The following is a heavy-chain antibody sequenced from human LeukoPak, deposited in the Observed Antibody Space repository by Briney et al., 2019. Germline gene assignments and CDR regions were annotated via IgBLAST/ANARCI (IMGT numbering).Heavy chain of an antibody. J-gene: IGHJ5*02. CDR2: ISGSGGST. Sequence: GGSLRFSCAASGFTFSSYAMSWVRQAPGKGLEWVSAISGSGGSTYYADSVKGRFTISRDNSKNTLYLQMNSLRAEDTAVYYCAKVGSSSWYGNWFDPWGQGTLVTVSS. CDR3: AKVGSSSWYGNWFDP. V-gene: IGHV3-23*01. CDR1: GFTFSSYA. D-gene: IGHD6-13*01.